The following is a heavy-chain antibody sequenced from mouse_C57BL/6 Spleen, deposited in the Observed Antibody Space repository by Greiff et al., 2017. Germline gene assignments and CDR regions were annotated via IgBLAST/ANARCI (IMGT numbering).Heavy chain of an antibody. Sequence: QVQLQQPGAELVKPGASVKMSCKASGYTFTSYWITWVKQRPGQGLEWIGDIYPGSGSTNYNEKFKSKATLTVDTSSSTAYMQLSSLTSDDSAVYYCARWREWVTTRGPFDYWGQGTTLTVSS. CDR3: ARWREWVTTRGPFDY. D-gene: IGHD2-2*01. CDR1: GYTFTSYW. J-gene: IGHJ2*01. V-gene: IGHV1-55*01. CDR2: IYPGSGST.